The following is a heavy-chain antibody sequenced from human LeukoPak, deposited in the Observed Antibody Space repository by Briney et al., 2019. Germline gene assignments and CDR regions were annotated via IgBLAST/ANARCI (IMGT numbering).Heavy chain of an antibody. CDR1: GGSISSTSYY. V-gene: IGHV4-39*01. D-gene: IGHD2-2*01. J-gene: IGHJ4*02. CDR2: IYYSWDT. CDR3: ARRRGQLLYYFDY. Sequence: PSETLSLTCTVSGGSISSTSYYWGWIRQPPGKGLEWIGSIYYSWDTYYNPSLKSRVTISVDTSKNQFSLKLSSVTAADTAVYYCARRRGQLLYYFDYWGQGTLVTVSS.